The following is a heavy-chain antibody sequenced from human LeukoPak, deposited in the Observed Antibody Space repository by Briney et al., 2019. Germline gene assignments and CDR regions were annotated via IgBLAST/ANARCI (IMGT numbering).Heavy chain of an antibody. CDR2: IYYSGGT. Sequence: NPSETLSLTCTVSGGSISTYYWSWIRQTPGSGLEWIGYIYYSGGTYYNPSLKSRVSISIDTSKNQFSLKLDSVTSADTAVYYCASGYYFPDYWGQGALVTVSS. D-gene: IGHD2/OR15-2a*01. V-gene: IGHV4-59*01. CDR1: GGSISTYY. CDR3: ASGYYFPDY. J-gene: IGHJ4*02.